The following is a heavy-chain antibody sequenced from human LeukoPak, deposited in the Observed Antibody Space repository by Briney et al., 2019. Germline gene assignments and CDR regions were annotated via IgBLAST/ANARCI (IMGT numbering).Heavy chain of an antibody. D-gene: IGHD6-25*01. Sequence: SETLSLTCSVSGGSISNYYWSWIRQPPGMRLEWIGYIFYSGSTNYNPSLKSRVTISLDTSKNQFSLKLRSVTAADTAVYYCARVNSRLAYFDYWGQGTLVTVSS. J-gene: IGHJ4*02. V-gene: IGHV4-59*08. CDR3: ARVNSRLAYFDY. CDR1: GGSISNYY. CDR2: IFYSGST.